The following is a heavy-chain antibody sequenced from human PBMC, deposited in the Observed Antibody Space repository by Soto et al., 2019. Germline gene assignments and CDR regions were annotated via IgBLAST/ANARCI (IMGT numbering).Heavy chain of an antibody. CDR3: AREGLLLLPDY. Sequence: QVQLVQSGTEVRKPGASAKVSCKTSGYTFTNNDVCWVRQTPGQGLEWMGWISPYSGKTNYARNFKDRVTMTTDTSTSTVYMELTSLTPDDTAVYYCAREGLLLLPDYWGQGTLVTVSS. V-gene: IGHV1-18*01. CDR2: ISPYSGKT. CDR1: GYTFTNND. D-gene: IGHD3-22*01. J-gene: IGHJ4*02.